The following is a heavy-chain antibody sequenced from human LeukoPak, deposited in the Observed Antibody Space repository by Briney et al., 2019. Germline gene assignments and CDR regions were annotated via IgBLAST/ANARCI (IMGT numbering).Heavy chain of an antibody. CDR2: INHSGST. V-gene: IGHV4-34*01. CDR3: ARGQDSSGYLY. CDR1: GGSFSGYY. Sequence: KPSETLSLTCAVYGGSFSGYYWSWTRQPPGKGLEWIGEINHSGSTNYNPSLKSRVTISVDTSKNQFSLKLSSVTAADTAVYYCARGQDSSGYLYWGQGTLVTVSS. J-gene: IGHJ4*02. D-gene: IGHD3-22*01.